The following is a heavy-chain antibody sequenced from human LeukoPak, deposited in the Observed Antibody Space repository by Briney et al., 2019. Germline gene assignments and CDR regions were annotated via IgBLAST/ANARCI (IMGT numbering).Heavy chain of an antibody. D-gene: IGHD2-15*01. CDR1: GGSFSGYY. CDR3: ARASVESGGAFDI. Sequence: SETLSLTCAVYGGSFSGYYWSWIRQPPGKGLEWIGEINHSGSTNYNPSLKSRVTISVDTSKNQFSLKLSSVTAADTAVYYCARASVESGGAFDIWGQGTMVTVSS. V-gene: IGHV4-34*01. CDR2: INHSGST. J-gene: IGHJ3*02.